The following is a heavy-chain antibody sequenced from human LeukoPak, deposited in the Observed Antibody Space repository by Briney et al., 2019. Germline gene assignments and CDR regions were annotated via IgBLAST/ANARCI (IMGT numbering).Heavy chain of an antibody. J-gene: IGHJ4*02. D-gene: IGHD6-19*01. V-gene: IGHV3-30*18. CDR3: AKDLELRIAVAGLLDY. CDR1: GFTFSSYG. Sequence: GGSLRLSCAASGFTFSSYGMHWVRQAPGKGLEWVAVISYDGSNKYYADSVKGRFTISRDNFKNTLYLQMNSLRAEDTAVYYCAKDLELRIAVAGLLDYWGQGTLVTVSS. CDR2: ISYDGSNK.